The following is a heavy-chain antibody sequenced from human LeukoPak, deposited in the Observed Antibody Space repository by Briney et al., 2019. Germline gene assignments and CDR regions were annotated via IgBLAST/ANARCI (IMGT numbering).Heavy chain of an antibody. CDR2: LSGAGVRP. J-gene: IGHJ4*02. D-gene: IGHD3-10*01. CDR3: AKQGGDYGPVTNFDS. CDR1: GSAFASFA. V-gene: IGHV3-23*01. Sequence: GGSLRLSCAASGSAFASFAMGWFRQAPGKGLEWVSSLSGAGVRPYYADSVRGRFTMSKDNSKNTVVLEMSSLRDEDTAVYYCAKQGGDYGPVTNFDSWGQGTLVTVSS.